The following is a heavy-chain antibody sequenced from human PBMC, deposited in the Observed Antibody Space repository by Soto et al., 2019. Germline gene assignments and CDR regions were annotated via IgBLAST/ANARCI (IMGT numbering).Heavy chain of an antibody. D-gene: IGHD3-22*01. CDR1: GGSISSSSYY. CDR2: IYYSGST. CDR3: ARQKYYYDSSGYYGRYYFDY. V-gene: IGHV4-39*01. Sequence: SETLSLTCTASGGSISSSSYYWGWIRQPPGKGLEWIGTIYYSGSTYYNPSLKSRVTISVDTSKNQFSLKLSSVTAADTAVYYCARQKYYYDSSGYYGRYYFDYWGQGTLVTVSS. J-gene: IGHJ4*02.